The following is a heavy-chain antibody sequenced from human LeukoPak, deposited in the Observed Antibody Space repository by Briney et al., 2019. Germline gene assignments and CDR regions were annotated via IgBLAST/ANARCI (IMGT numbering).Heavy chain of an antibody. J-gene: IGHJ6*02. CDR2: ISYDGSNK. Sequence: GRSLRLSCAASGFTFSSYAMHWVRQAPGKGLEWVAVISYDGSNKYYADSVKGRFTISRDNSKNTLYLQMNGLRAEDTAVYYCARGGQYYYDSSGYPGPYYGMDVWGQGTTVTVSS. D-gene: IGHD3-22*01. CDR1: GFTFSSYA. CDR3: ARGGQYYYDSSGYPGPYYGMDV. V-gene: IGHV3-30-3*01.